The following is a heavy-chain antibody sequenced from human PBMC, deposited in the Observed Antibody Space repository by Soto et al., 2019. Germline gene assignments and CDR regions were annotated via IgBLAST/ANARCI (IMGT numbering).Heavy chain of an antibody. D-gene: IGHD3-16*02. Sequence: GSMQVSCKASDYTLTNYGITWVRQAPGQGLEWMGWISAYNDNTNYAQKFQGRVTLTTGTSKRTAYMELRSLRSDDTAVYYCARVSSLDRYSSIEDRGQATLVTVS. CDR2: ISAYNDNT. CDR3: ARVSSLDRYSSIED. V-gene: IGHV1-18*01. CDR1: DYTLTNYG. J-gene: IGHJ4*02.